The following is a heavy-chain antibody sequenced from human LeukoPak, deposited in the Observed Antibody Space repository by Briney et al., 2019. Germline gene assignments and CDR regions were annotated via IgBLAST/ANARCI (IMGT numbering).Heavy chain of an antibody. CDR2: IYYSGST. CDR3: ARLRGSSWYRVPDLTFDY. V-gene: IGHV4-39*01. Sequence: SETLSLTCTASGGSISSSSYYWGWIRQPPGKGLEWIGSIYYSGSTYYNPSLKSRVTISVDTSKNQFSLKLSSVTAADTAVYYCARLRGSSWYRVPDLTFDYWGQGTLVTVSS. J-gene: IGHJ4*02. CDR1: GGSISSSSYY. D-gene: IGHD6-13*01.